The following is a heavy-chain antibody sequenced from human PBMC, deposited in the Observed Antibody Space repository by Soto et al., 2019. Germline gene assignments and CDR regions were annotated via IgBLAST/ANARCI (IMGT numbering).Heavy chain of an antibody. V-gene: IGHV4-30-4*01. CDR1: GGSISSGDYY. J-gene: IGHJ4*02. Sequence: SETLSLTCTVSGGSISSGDYYWSWIRQPPGKGLEWIGYIYYSGSTYYSPSLKSRVTISVDTSKNQFSLKVSSATAADTAVYYCARHSNRNYGLYYFDYWGLGALVTVSS. CDR2: IYYSGST. D-gene: IGHD4-4*01. CDR3: ARHSNRNYGLYYFDY.